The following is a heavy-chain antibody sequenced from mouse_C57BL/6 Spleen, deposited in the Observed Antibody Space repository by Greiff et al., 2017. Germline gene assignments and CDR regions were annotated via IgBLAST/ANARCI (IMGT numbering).Heavy chain of an antibody. V-gene: IGHV1-82*01. CDR1: GYAFSSSW. CDR3: AREGNWVVRWYCDV. J-gene: IGHJ1*03. D-gene: IGHD4-1*01. CDR2: IYPGDGDT. Sequence: QVQLQQSGPELVKPGASVKISCKASGYAFSSSWMNWVKQRPGKGLEWIGRIYPGDGDTNYNGKFKGKATLTADKSSSTAYMQLSSLTSEDSAVXFCAREGNWVVRWYCDVWGTGTTVTVSS.